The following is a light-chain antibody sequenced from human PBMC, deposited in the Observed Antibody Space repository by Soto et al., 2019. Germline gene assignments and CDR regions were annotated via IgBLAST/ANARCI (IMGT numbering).Light chain of an antibody. CDR3: QQYYSYWHM. CDR1: QSISDF. Sequence: DIQMSKSPSTLSASVSDIVIVTCLASQSISDFLAWYHQKPGKAPKLLIYDASNLESGVPSTFSGSGSGTEFTLTISSLQPDDFATYYCQQYYSYWHMFGQGTKVDIK. CDR2: DAS. V-gene: IGKV1-5*01. J-gene: IGKJ1*01.